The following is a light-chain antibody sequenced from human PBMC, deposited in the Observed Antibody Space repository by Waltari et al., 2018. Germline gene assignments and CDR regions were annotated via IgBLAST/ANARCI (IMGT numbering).Light chain of an antibody. Sequence: ETVMTQSRATLSVSPGERATLSCRASQSVSSNLAWYQQKPGQAPRLLIYGASTRATGIPARFSGSGSGTEFTLTISSLQSEDFAVYYCQQYNNWPYTFGQGTKLEI. CDR1: QSVSSN. CDR2: GAS. CDR3: QQYNNWPYT. J-gene: IGKJ2*01. V-gene: IGKV3-15*01.